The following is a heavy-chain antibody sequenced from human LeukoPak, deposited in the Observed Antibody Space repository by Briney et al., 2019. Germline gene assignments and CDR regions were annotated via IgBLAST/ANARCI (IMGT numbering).Heavy chain of an antibody. Sequence: GGSLRLSCAASGFTFSTYAMTWVRQAPGKGLEWVSASGNGVGTKYADSVKGRFTISRDNSKNTLYLKMNSLRAEDTAMYYCAKRGYYDTLTGYSPFDNWGQGTLVTVSS. V-gene: IGHV3-23*01. J-gene: IGHJ4*02. D-gene: IGHD3-9*01. CDR2: SGNGVGT. CDR1: GFTFSTYA. CDR3: AKRGYYDTLTGYSPFDN.